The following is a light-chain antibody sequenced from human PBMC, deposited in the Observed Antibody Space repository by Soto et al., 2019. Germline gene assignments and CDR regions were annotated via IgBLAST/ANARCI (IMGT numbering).Light chain of an antibody. J-gene: IGKJ5*01. CDR2: AAD. CDR1: QSITNY. CDR3: QQYGSSPIT. Sequence: DIQMSHSPSSLSASVGDTVTMTCRASQSITNYLTWFQQKPGKAPSLLIFAADNLQDGVPSRFSGSGSGTDFTLTISRLEPEDFAVYYCQQYGSSPITFGQGTRLEIK. V-gene: IGKV1-39*01.